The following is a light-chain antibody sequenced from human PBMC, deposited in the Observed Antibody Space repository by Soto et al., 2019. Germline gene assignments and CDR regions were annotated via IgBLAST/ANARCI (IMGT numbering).Light chain of an antibody. CDR3: ASYTSSRTLV. Sequence: QCALTQPASVSGSPGQSITISCTGTSSDVGGYNYVSWYQQHSGKAPKVMIYEVSNRPSGVSNRFSGSKSGNTASLTISGLQGEDEADYYCASYTSSRTLVFGTGTKV. CDR2: EVS. CDR1: SSDVGGYNY. J-gene: IGLJ1*01. V-gene: IGLV2-14*01.